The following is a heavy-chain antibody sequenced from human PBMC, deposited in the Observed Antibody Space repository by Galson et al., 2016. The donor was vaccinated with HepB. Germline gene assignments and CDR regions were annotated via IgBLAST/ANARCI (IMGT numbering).Heavy chain of an antibody. CDR1: GFIFSSYS. CDR3: ARDPHALDF. V-gene: IGHV3-48*02. J-gene: IGHJ4*02. CDR2: ISRSTPTI. Sequence: SLRLSCAASGFIFSSYSMNWVRQAPGKGLERVSYISRSTPTIYYADSVKGRFTVSRDNAKNSLYLQMNNLRDEDTAVYYCARDPHALDFWGQGTLVTVSS.